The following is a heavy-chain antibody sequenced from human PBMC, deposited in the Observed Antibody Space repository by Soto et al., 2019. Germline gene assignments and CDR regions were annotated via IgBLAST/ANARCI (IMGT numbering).Heavy chain of an antibody. CDR3: AKDRKGSSDWYDLDY. CDR1: GFTFDDYA. CDR2: ISWNSGTI. D-gene: IGHD6-19*01. J-gene: IGHJ4*02. V-gene: IGHV3-9*01. Sequence: EVQLVESGGGLVQPGRSLRLSCVASGFTFDDYAMEWVRQVPGKGLEWVSGISWNSGTIAYADSVKGRFTVSRDNTENSLYLEMNSLRPEDTALYYCAKDRKGSSDWYDLDYWGQGTLVTVSS.